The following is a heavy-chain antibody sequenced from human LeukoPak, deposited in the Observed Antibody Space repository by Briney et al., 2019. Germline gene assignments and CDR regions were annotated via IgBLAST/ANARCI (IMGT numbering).Heavy chain of an antibody. V-gene: IGHV1-2*02. CDR1: GYTFTGYY. D-gene: IGHD2-15*01. Sequence: APVKVSCNASGYTFTGYYMHGVRQAPGQGLEWMGWNNPNSGGTNYAQKFQGRVTMTRDTSISTAYMELSRLRSDDTAVYYCARDRGGYCSSSSCLSDFDYWGQGTLVTVSS. CDR3: ARDRGGYCSSSSCLSDFDY. J-gene: IGHJ4*02. CDR2: NNPNSGGT.